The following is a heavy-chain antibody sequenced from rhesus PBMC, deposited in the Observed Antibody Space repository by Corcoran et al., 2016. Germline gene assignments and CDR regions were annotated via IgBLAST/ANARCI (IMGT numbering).Heavy chain of an antibody. CDR1: GYTFTSYY. D-gene: IGHD3-16*01. V-gene: IGHV1-180*01. J-gene: IGHJ4*01. Sequence: QVQLVQSGAEIKQPGASVKLSCKASGYTFTSYYMHWVRQSPGQGLEWIGLISPYNGNNSYAQNFQGRVTITTDTSTSTVYMELSSLRSEDTAVYYCTRGGSGSYSPFDYWGQGVLVTVSS. CDR2: ISPYNGNN. CDR3: TRGGSGSYSPFDY.